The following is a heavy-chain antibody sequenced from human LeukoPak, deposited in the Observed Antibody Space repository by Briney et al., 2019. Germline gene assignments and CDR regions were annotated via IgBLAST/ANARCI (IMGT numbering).Heavy chain of an antibody. J-gene: IGHJ4*02. D-gene: IGHD4-23*01. CDR3: ARDYGGPLHYFDY. CDR1: GGSISSYY. CDR2: IYYSGST. V-gene: IGHV4-59*01. Sequence: SETLSLTCTVSGGSISSYYWNWIRQPPGKGLEWIGYIYYSGSTNYNPSLKSRVTISVDTSKNQFSLKLSSVTAADTAVYYCARDYGGPLHYFDYWGQGTLVTVSS.